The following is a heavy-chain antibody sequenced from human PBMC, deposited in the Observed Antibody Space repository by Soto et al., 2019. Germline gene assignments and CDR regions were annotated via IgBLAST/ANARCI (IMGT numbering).Heavy chain of an antibody. V-gene: IGHV1-69*13. CDR1: GGTFSSYA. J-gene: IGHJ6*02. CDR3: ASGWGSVNCYYAMDV. CDR2: IIPIFGTA. D-gene: IGHD3-10*01. Sequence: SVKVSCKASGGTFSSYAISWVRQAPGQGLEWVGGIIPIFGTANYAQKFQGRVTITADESTSTAYMELSSLRSEDTAVYYCASGWGSVNCYYAMDVWGQGTPVTVYS.